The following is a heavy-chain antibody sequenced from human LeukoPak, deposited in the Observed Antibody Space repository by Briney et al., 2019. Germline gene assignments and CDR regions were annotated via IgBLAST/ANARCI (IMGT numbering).Heavy chain of an antibody. V-gene: IGHV3-7*01. CDR2: IKQDGSER. Sequence: GGSLRLSCAASGFTLSTFWMSWVRQAPGKGLEWVANIKQDGSERHYVDSVKGRFTISRDSVKNSLFLQMTSLTGEDTAVYYCAREVSGFDVWGQGTMVTVSS. D-gene: IGHD2/OR15-2a*01. J-gene: IGHJ3*01. CDR3: AREVSGFDV. CDR1: GFTLSTFW.